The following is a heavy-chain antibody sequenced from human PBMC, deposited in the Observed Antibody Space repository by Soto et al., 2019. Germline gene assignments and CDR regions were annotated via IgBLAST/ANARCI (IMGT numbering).Heavy chain of an antibody. Sequence: QDQLVQSGGGVKKPGASVKVSCKASGYTFTRYGISWVRQAPGQGLEWMGWISGYNGDTKYAQKFQGRVTMTVDTSTTTAYMELRSLTSDDRAVYYCAKNGQPPYYYYGMDVWGQGTTVTVSS. CDR2: ISGYNGDT. J-gene: IGHJ6*02. CDR3: AKNGQPPYYYYGMDV. CDR1: GYTFTRYG. V-gene: IGHV1-18*01. D-gene: IGHD2-8*01.